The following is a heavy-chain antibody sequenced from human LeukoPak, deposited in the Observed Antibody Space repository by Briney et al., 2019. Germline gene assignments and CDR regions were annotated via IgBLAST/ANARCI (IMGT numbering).Heavy chain of an antibody. J-gene: IGHJ4*02. Sequence: GGSLRLSCAASGFTFSSYEMNWVRQAPGKGLEWVSYISSSGSKIYYADSVKGRFTISRDNAKNSLYLQMNSLRAEDTAVYYCARDRARVTGSGYYGYWGQGTLVTVSS. CDR1: GFTFSSYE. D-gene: IGHD3-22*01. CDR3: ARDRARVTGSGYYGY. V-gene: IGHV3-48*03. CDR2: ISSSGSKI.